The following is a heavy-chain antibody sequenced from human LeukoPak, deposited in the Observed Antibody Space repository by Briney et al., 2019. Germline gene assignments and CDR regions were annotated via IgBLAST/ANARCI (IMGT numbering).Heavy chain of an antibody. J-gene: IGHJ5*02. V-gene: IGHV4-59*01. D-gene: IGHD6-13*01. Sequence: PSETLSLTCTVSGGSISSYYWSWVRQPPGKGLEWIGFVYYTGSTNYSPSLKSRVTISVDTSKNQFSLKLRSVTAADTAVYYCARGEGIAHPNWFDPWGQGTLVAVSS. CDR2: VYYTGST. CDR3: ARGEGIAHPNWFDP. CDR1: GGSISSYY.